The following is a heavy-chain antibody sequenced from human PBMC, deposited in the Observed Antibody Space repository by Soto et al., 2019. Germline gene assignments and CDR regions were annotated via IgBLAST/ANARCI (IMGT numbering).Heavy chain of an antibody. Sequence: SETLSLTCTVSGGSISSGGYYWSWIRQHPGKGLEWIGYIYYSGSTYYNPSLKSRVTISVDTSKNQFSLKLSSVTAADTAVYYCARVVYALGDFWSGYYYGMGWADYYFDYWGQGTLVTVSS. V-gene: IGHV4-31*03. D-gene: IGHD3-3*01. J-gene: IGHJ4*02. CDR1: GGSISSGGYY. CDR2: IYYSGST. CDR3: ARVVYALGDFWSGYYYGMGWADYYFDY.